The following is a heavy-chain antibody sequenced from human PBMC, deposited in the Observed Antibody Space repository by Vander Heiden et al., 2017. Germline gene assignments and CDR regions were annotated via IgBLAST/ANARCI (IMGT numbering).Heavy chain of an antibody. D-gene: IGHD5-12*01. V-gene: IGHV3-33*01. Sequence: QVQLVESGGGVVQPGRSLRLSCAASGFTFSSYGMHWVRQAPGKGLGWVAVIWYDGSNKYYADSVKGRFTISRDNSKNTLYLQMNSLRAEDTAVYYCARGYSGYDLLMWDYWGQGTLVTVSS. CDR2: IWYDGSNK. CDR3: ARGYSGYDLLMWDY. J-gene: IGHJ4*02. CDR1: GFTFSSYG.